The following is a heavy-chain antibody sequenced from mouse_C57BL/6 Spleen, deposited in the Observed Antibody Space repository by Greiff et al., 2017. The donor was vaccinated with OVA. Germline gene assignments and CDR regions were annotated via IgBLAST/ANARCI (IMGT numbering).Heavy chain of an antibody. CDR1: GYSITSGYY. Sequence: DVQLQESGPGLVKPSQSLSLTCSFTGYSITSGYYWNWIRQFPGNKLEWMGYISYDGSNNYNPSLKNRISITRDTSKNQFFLKLNSVTTEDTATYYCARHCGSFYFDYWGQGTTLTVSS. CDR2: ISYDGSN. J-gene: IGHJ2*01. D-gene: IGHD6-1*01. CDR3: ARHCGSFYFDY. V-gene: IGHV3-6*01.